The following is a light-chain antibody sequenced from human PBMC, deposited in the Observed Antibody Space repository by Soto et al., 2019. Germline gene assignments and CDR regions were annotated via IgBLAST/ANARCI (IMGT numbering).Light chain of an antibody. CDR3: AAWDDSMNGVL. CDR2: SNN. J-gene: IGLJ2*01. CDR1: SSNIGSYT. V-gene: IGLV1-44*01. Sequence: QSVLTQPPSASGTPGQSVTISCSGSSSNIGSYTVSWYQQLPGAAPKLLIYSNNQRPSGVPDRFSGSKSGTSASLGISGLQSEDEADYYCAAWDDSMNGVLFGGGTKVTVL.